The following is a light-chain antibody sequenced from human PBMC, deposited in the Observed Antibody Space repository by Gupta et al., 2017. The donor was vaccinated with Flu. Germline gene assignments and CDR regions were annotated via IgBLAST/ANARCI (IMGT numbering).Light chain of an antibody. CDR2: RVF. Sequence: GQPASISCRSSQSLVHIDGNSFVCWLHQRPGQPPRLLIYRVFNRFSVVPDLFSSSGAATDFTLNISRVEAEDVGFYYCQQTTLRDTFGQGTKLEIK. J-gene: IGKJ2*01. CDR3: QQTTLRDT. V-gene: IGKV2-24*01. CDR1: QSLVHIDGNSF.